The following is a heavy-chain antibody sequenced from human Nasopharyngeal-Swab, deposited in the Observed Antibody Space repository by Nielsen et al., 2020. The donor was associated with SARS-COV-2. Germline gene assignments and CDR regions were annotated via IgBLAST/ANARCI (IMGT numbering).Heavy chain of an antibody. V-gene: IGHV4-59*11. CDR3: ARRTTFDY. CDR1: GVSISSQY. CDR2: IDY. Sequence: SETLSLTCTVSGVSISSQYWSWIRQPPGKGLEWLGSIDYYNPSLKSRVSLSVDTSENQFSLKLSSVTAADTAVYYCARRTTFDYWGQGTLVTVSS. J-gene: IGHJ4*02. D-gene: IGHD1-1*01.